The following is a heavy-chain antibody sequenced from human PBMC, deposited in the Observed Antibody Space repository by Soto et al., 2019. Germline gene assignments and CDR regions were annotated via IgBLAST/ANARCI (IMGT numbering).Heavy chain of an antibody. J-gene: IGHJ4*02. CDR1: GGSISSGGYS. Sequence: SETLSLTCAVSGGSISSGGYSWSWIRQPPGKGLEWIGYIYHSGSTYYNPSLKSRVTISVDRSKNQFSLKLSSVTAADTAVYYCARGAITMVRGVIRGFDYWGQGTLVTVSS. CDR3: ARGAITMVRGVIRGFDY. D-gene: IGHD3-10*01. V-gene: IGHV4-30-2*01. CDR2: IYHSGST.